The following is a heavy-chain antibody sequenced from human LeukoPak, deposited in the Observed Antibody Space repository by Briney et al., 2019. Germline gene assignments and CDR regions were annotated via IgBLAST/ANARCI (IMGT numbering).Heavy chain of an antibody. Sequence: ASVKVSCKASGYSFTGHYMHWVRQAPGQGLEWMGIINPSGGSTSYAQKFQGRVTMTRDMSTSTVYMELSSLRSEDTAVYYCARGIGSWSDYWGQGTLVTVSS. CDR3: ARGIGSWSDY. J-gene: IGHJ4*02. V-gene: IGHV1-46*01. CDR2: INPSGGST. D-gene: IGHD6-13*01. CDR1: GYSFTGHY.